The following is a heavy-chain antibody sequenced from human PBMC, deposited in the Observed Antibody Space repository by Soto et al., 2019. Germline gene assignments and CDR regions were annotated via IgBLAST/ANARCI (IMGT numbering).Heavy chain of an antibody. CDR1: GFTVSSNY. D-gene: IGHD3-10*01. J-gene: IGHJ6*03. Sequence: PGGSLRLSCAASGFTVSSNYMSWVRQAPGKGLEWVSVIYSGGSTYYADSVKGRFTISRDNSKNTLYLQMNSLRAEDTAVYYCARERSRYYYGSDYYMDVWGKGTTVTVSS. CDR3: ARERSRYYYGSDYYMDV. V-gene: IGHV3-66*01. CDR2: IYSGGST.